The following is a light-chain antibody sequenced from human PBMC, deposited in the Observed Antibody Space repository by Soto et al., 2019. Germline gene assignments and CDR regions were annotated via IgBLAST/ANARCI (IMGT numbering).Light chain of an antibody. CDR3: QQYYIIPPVT. CDR1: QSVFHSSNNKNY. CDR2: WAS. J-gene: IGKJ4*01. Sequence: DVVMTQSPDSLAVSLGERATINCKSSQSVFHSSNNKNYLAWYQQKPGQPPKLLIYWASTRESGVPDRLSGSVSGTDFTLTISSLQAEDVEVSDCQQYYIIPPVTFGGGTKVEI. V-gene: IGKV4-1*01.